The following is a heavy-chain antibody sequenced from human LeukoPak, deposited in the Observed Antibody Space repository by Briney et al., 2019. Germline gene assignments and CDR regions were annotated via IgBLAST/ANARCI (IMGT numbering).Heavy chain of an antibody. V-gene: IGHV3-30*04. CDR3: ARDLAAAALPDY. Sequence: GRSLRLSCAAPGFTFSTYARHWVRQAPGKGLRGVAVISYDGSNKYYADSVKGGFTISRDNSKNTLYLQMNSLRAEDTAVYYCARDLAAAALPDYWGQGTLVTASS. CDR2: ISYDGSNK. D-gene: IGHD6-13*01. J-gene: IGHJ4*02. CDR1: GFTFSTYA.